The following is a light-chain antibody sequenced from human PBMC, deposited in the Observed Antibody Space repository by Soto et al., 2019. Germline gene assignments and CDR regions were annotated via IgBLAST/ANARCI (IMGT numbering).Light chain of an antibody. Sequence: EIVLTQSPVTLSLSPGDRATLSCRASQTVSTYLAWYQQKPGQAPRLLIYDASNRATGTPARFSGSGSGTDFSLSISSLEPEDFAVYYCQQRNAWPPDITYGQGTRLDIK. J-gene: IGKJ5*01. CDR3: QQRNAWPPDIT. CDR2: DAS. CDR1: QTVSTY. V-gene: IGKV3-11*01.